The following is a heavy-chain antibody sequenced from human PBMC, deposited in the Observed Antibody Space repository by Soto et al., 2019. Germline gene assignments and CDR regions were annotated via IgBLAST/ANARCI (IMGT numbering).Heavy chain of an antibody. CDR3: VRDFGWYFRSGYMDV. J-gene: IGHJ6*03. CDR1: GFDFSSYS. D-gene: IGHD3-3*01. Sequence: EVHPVESGGGLVKPGGSLRLSCAASGFDFSSYSMNWVRQAPGKGLEWVSSINEDSSYIYYAHSLRGRFTISRDNAKESLYLQMNSLRAEYTAVYYCVRDFGWYFRSGYMDVWGDGATVTVSS. V-gene: IGHV3-21*01. CDR2: INEDSSYI.